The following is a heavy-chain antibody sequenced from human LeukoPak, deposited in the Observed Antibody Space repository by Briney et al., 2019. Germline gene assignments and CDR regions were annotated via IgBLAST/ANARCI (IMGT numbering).Heavy chain of an antibody. J-gene: IGHJ4*02. CDR3: ARAVAGDQSFDY. V-gene: IGHV4-59*01. CDR1: GGSISSYY. Sequence: PSETLSLTCTVSGGSISSYYWSWIRQPPGKGLEWIGYIYYSGSTNYNPSLKSRVTISVDTSKNQFSLKLSSVTAADTAVYYCARAVAGDQSFDYWGQGTLVTVSS. CDR2: IYYSGST. D-gene: IGHD6-19*01.